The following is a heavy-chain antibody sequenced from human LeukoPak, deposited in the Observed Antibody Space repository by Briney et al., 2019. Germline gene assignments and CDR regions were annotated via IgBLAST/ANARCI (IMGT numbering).Heavy chain of an antibody. CDR1: GFTFSSYT. CDR3: AKQPPGGYYYESSGYYQYFQH. J-gene: IGHJ1*01. Sequence: KPGGSLRVSCAASGFTFSSYTMNWVRQAPGKGPEWVSSITSSSSYIYYADSVKGRFTISRDNARNSLYLQMNSLRAEDTAVYYCAKQPPGGYYYESSGYYQYFQHWGQGTLVTVSS. CDR2: ITSSSSYI. V-gene: IGHV3-21*04. D-gene: IGHD3-22*01.